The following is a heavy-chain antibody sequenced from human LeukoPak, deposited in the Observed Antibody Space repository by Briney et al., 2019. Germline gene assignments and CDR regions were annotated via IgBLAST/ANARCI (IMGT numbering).Heavy chain of an antibody. J-gene: IGHJ4*02. CDR2: TYYRSKWYN. Sequence: SQTLSLTFAISGDSLSSNRATWNWVRQSPSRGLEWLGRTYYRSKWYNDYAVSVKGRVTINPDASKKQFSLQLNSVTPEDTAMYYCARGNGYPFDYWGQGTLVTVSS. CDR3: ARGNGYPFDY. CDR1: GDSLSSNRAT. D-gene: IGHD3-16*01. V-gene: IGHV6-1*01.